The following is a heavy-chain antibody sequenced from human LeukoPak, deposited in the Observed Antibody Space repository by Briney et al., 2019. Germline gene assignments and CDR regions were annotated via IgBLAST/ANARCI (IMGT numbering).Heavy chain of an antibody. Sequence: GGSLRLSCAASGFTFSSYWMHWVRQAPGKGLVWVSRINSDGSSTSYADSVKGRFTISRDNAKNTLYLQMNSLRAEDTAVYYCARWGTETYGMDVWGQGTTVIVSS. D-gene: IGHD3-16*01. CDR3: ARWGTETYGMDV. V-gene: IGHV3-74*01. CDR1: GFTFSSYW. J-gene: IGHJ6*02. CDR2: INSDGSST.